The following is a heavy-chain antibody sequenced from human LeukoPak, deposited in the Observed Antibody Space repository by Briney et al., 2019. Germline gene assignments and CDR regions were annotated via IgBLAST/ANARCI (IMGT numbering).Heavy chain of an antibody. V-gene: IGHV4-59*01. Sequence: SETLSLTCTVSGGSISSYYWSWIRQPPGKGVEWIGYIYYSGSTNYNPSLKSRVTISVDTSKNQFSLKLSSVTAADTAVYYCARGGSTGTNLNWVDPWGQGTLVTVSS. CDR3: ARGGSTGTNLNWVDP. J-gene: IGHJ5*02. CDR2: IYYSGST. D-gene: IGHD1-1*01. CDR1: GGSISSYY.